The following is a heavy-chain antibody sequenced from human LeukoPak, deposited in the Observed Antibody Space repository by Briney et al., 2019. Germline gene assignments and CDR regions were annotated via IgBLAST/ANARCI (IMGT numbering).Heavy chain of an antibody. J-gene: IGHJ5*02. D-gene: IGHD5-18*01. CDR2: IYYSGST. CDR3: ARTWIQIYNWFDP. V-gene: IGHV4-39*01. CDR1: GGSISSSSYY. Sequence: SETLSLTCTVSGGSISSSSYYWGWIRQPPGKGLEWIGSIYYSGSTYYNPSLKSRVTISVDTSKNQFSLKLSSVTAADTAVYYCARTWIQIYNWFDPWGQGTLVTVSS.